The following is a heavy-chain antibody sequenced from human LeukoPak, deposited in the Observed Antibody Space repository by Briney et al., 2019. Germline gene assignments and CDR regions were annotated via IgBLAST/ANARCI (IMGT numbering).Heavy chain of an antibody. CDR2: INPSGGST. CDR1: GYTFTSYY. D-gene: IGHD4-17*01. CDR3: ARDLGGDYFSGYFQR. V-gene: IGHV1-46*01. J-gene: IGHJ1*01. Sequence: ASVKVSCKASGYTFTSYYMHWVRQAPGQGLEWVGIINPSGGSTSYAQKFQGRVTMTRDTSTSTVYMELSSLRSEDTAVYYCARDLGGDYFSGYFQRWGQGTLVTVSS.